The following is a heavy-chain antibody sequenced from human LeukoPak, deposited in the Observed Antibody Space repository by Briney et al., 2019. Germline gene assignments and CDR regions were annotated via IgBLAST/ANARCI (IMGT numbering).Heavy chain of an antibody. CDR1: GGSFSGYY. CDR2: INHSGST. D-gene: IGHD3-3*01. Sequence: SETLSLTCAVYGGSFSGYYWSWIRQPPGKGLEWIGEINHSGSTNYNPSLKSRVTISVDTSKNQFSLKLSSVTAADTAVYYCARGVLRFLEWLGYYYYYMDVWGKGTTVTVSS. J-gene: IGHJ6*03. V-gene: IGHV4-34*01. CDR3: ARGVLRFLEWLGYYYYYMDV.